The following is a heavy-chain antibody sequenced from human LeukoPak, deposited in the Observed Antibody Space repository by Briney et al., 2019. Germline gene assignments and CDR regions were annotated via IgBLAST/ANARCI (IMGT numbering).Heavy chain of an antibody. V-gene: IGHV1-2*02. CDR2: INPNSGGT. J-gene: IGHJ4*02. CDR1: GYTFTGYY. CDR3: ARAWFRSIAARPGDTPGY. Sequence: ASVKVSCKASGYTFTGYYMHWVRQAPGQGLEWMGWINPNSGGTNYAQKFQGRVTMTRDTSISTAYMELSRLRSDDTAVYYCARAWFRSIAARPGDTPGYWGQGTLVTVSS. D-gene: IGHD6-6*01.